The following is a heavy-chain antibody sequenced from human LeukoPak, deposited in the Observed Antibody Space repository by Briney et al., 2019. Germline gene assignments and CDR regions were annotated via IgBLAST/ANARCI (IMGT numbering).Heavy chain of an antibody. D-gene: IGHD3-10*02. V-gene: IGHV3-9*01. J-gene: IGHJ6*04. CDR1: GFTFDDYA. Sequence: GGSLRLSCAVSGFTFDDYAMHWVRQVPGKGLEWVSGINWNSDSIGYADSVKGRFTISRDNAKNSLYLQMNSLRAEDTAVYYCAELGITTIGGVWGKGTTVTISS. CDR3: AELGITTIGGV. CDR2: INWNSDSI.